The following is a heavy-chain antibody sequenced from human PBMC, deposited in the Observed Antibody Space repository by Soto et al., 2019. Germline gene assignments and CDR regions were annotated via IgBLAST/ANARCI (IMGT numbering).Heavy chain of an antibody. D-gene: IGHD6-13*01. J-gene: IGHJ5*02. CDR1: GFTFSDYY. V-gene: IGHV3-11*05. CDR2: ISSSSSYT. Sequence: QVQLVESGGGLVKPGGSLRLSCAASGFTFSDYYMSWIRQAPGKGLEWVSYISSSSSYTNYADSVKGRFTISRDNAKNSLYLQMNSLRAEDTAVYYCARKRYGSSPDLLWFDPWGQGTLVTVSS. CDR3: ARKRYGSSPDLLWFDP.